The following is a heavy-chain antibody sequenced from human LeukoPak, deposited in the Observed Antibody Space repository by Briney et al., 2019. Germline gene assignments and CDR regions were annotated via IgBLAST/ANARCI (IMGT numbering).Heavy chain of an antibody. CDR2: IYSGGST. V-gene: IGHV3-53*01. CDR3: AREVPVTTTSYYYYYYGMDV. Sequence: PGGSLRLSCAASGFTVSSNYMSWVRQAPGKGLEWVSVIYSGGSTYYADSVKGRFTISRDNSKNTLYLQMNSLRAEDTAVYYCAREVPVTTTSYYYYYYGMDVWGQGTTVTVSS. D-gene: IGHD4-17*01. CDR1: GFTVSSNY. J-gene: IGHJ6*02.